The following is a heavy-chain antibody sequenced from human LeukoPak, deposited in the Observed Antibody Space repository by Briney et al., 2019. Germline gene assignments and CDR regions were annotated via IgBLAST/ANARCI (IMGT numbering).Heavy chain of an antibody. J-gene: IGHJ4*02. CDR3: ARDSSGWYWS. Sequence: GRSLRLSCVASGFTFSTYSMNWVRQAPGKGLEWVAVISFDGSIKYYADSVKGRFTISRDNSESTLYLQMNSLRAEDTGVYYCARDSSGWYWSWGQGTLVTVSS. V-gene: IGHV3-30-3*01. D-gene: IGHD6-19*01. CDR1: GFTFSTYS. CDR2: ISFDGSIK.